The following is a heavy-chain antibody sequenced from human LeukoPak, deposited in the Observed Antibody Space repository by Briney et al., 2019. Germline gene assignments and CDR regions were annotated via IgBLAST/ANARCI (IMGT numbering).Heavy chain of an antibody. J-gene: IGHJ4*02. CDR2: IYSGGST. D-gene: IGHD2-15*01. CDR1: GFTVSSNY. CDR3: VKDNPLDY. Sequence: PGGSLRLSCAASGFTVSSNYMSWVRQAPGKGLEWVSVIYSGGSTYYADSVKGRFTISRDNSKNTLYLYVNSLRPDDSAVYYCVKDNPLDYWGQGTLVIVSS. V-gene: IGHV3-53*05.